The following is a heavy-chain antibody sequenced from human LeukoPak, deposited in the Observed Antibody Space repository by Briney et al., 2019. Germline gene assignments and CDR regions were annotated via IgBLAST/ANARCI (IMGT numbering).Heavy chain of an antibody. CDR2: ISSSGSTI. CDR1: GFTFSSYE. V-gene: IGHV3-48*03. Sequence: QPGGSLRLYCAASGFTFSSYEMNWVRQAPGKGLEWVSYISSSGSTIYYADSVKGRFTISRDNAKNSLYLQMNRLRAEDTAVYYCARAVRYDFVWVSYLDYWGQGTLVTVSS. CDR3: ARAVRYDFVWVSYLDY. D-gene: IGHD3-16*02. J-gene: IGHJ4*02.